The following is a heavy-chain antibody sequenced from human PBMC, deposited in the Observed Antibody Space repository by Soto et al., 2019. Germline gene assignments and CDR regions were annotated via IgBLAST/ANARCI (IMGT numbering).Heavy chain of an antibody. J-gene: IGHJ4*02. V-gene: IGHV3-7*01. CDR1: GFMFSNYW. CDR2: INKDGGAK. D-gene: IGHD3-22*01. Sequence: PGGSLRLSCAASGFMFSNYWMSWVRQAPGKGLEWLANINKDGGAKYYVDSVKGRFTVSRDNAKNSLYLQMNSLRAEDTAVYYCARTTYYYDSSGPPAYWGQGTLVTVS. CDR3: ARTTYYYDSSGPPAY.